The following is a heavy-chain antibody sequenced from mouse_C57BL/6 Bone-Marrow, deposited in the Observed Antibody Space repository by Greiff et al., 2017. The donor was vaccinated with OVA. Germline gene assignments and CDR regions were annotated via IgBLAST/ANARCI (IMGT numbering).Heavy chain of an antibody. Sequence: EVKLVESEGGLVQPGSSMKLSCTASGFTFSDYYMAWVRQVPEKGLEWVANINYAGSSTYYPDSLKSRIINSRENAKNSLYLQMSRLKSEDTATYYCARGRGLPDYWGQGTSVTVSS. CDR3: ARGRGLPDY. CDR2: INYAGSST. J-gene: IGHJ4*01. V-gene: IGHV5-16*01. CDR1: GFTFSDYY. D-gene: IGHD2-10*01.